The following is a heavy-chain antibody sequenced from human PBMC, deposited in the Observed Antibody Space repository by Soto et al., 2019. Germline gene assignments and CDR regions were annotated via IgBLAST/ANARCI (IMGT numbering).Heavy chain of an antibody. CDR1: GGTFSSYT. J-gene: IGHJ5*02. V-gene: IGHV1-69*02. D-gene: IGHD3-16*01. CDR2: IIPILGIA. Sequence: QVQLVQSGAEVKKPGSSVKVSCKASGGTFSSYTISWVRQAPGQGLEWMGRIIPILGIANYAQKFQGRVTITADKSTSTAYMELSSLSSEDTAVYYCAGGAGPPSLGYNWFDPWGQGTLVTVSS. CDR3: AGGAGPPSLGYNWFDP.